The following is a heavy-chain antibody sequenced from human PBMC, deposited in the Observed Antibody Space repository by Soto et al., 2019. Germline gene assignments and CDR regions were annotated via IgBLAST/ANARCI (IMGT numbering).Heavy chain of an antibody. CDR3: ARGRFLEWLLSGWFDP. CDR2: INHSGST. J-gene: IGHJ5*02. Sequence: ETLSLTCAVYGGSFSGYYWSWIRQPPGKGLEWIGEINHSGSTNYNPSLKSRVTISVDTSKNQFSLKLTSVTAADTAVYYCARGRFLEWLLSGWFDPWGQGTLVTVSS. V-gene: IGHV4-34*01. CDR1: GGSFSGYY. D-gene: IGHD3-3*01.